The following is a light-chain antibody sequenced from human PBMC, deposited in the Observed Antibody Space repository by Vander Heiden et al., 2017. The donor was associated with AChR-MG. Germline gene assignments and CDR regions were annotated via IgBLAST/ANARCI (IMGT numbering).Light chain of an antibody. CDR2: GAS. Sequence: EIVLTQSPGTLSFSPGERATLSCRASQSVRSNYLAWYQHKPGQAPRLLIYGASSRATGIPDRFSGSGSGTDFTLTISRLEPEDFAVYYCQQYGSPSTFGQGTKLEIK. CDR3: QQYGSPST. J-gene: IGKJ2*01. V-gene: IGKV3-20*01. CDR1: QSVRSNY.